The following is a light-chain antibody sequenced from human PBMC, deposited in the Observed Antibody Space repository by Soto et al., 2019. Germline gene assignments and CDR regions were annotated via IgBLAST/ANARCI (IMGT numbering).Light chain of an antibody. CDR1: QSVGSTY. V-gene: IGKV3D-20*02. J-gene: IGKJ5*01. Sequence: EIVLTQSPGTLSLSPGERATLSCRASQSVGSTYLAWYHQKPGQAPRLLIYDASTRATGIPDRFSGSGSGTDFTLTISSLEPEDFSVYYCQQRYDWPVTFGQGTRLEI. CDR2: DAS. CDR3: QQRYDWPVT.